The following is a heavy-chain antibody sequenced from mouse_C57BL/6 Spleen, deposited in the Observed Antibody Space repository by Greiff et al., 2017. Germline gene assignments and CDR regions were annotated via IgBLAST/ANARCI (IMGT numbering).Heavy chain of an antibody. V-gene: IGHV1-18*01. D-gene: IGHD4-1*01. CDR3: ARSEILGRIPFAY. J-gene: IGHJ3*01. CDR1: GYTFTDYN. CDR2: INPNNGGT. Sequence: EVQLQQSGPELVKPGASVKIPCKASGYTFTDYNLDWVKQSHGKSLEWIGDINPNNGGTIYNQKFKGKATLTVDKSSSTAYMELRSLTSEDTAVYYCARSEILGRIPFAYWGQGTLVTVSA.